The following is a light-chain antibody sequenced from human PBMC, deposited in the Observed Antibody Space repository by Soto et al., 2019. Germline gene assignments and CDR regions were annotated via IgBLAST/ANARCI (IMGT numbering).Light chain of an antibody. V-gene: IGKV3-11*01. CDR3: QQRSNWLWT. J-gene: IGKJ1*01. CDR1: QSVNRN. Sequence: EIVLTQSPASLSLSPGDRATLSCRASQSVNRNLAWYQQKPGQAPKFLIYDASNRATGIPARFSGSGSETDFTLTINSLEPEDFAVDYCQQRSNWLWTFGQGTKVDIK. CDR2: DAS.